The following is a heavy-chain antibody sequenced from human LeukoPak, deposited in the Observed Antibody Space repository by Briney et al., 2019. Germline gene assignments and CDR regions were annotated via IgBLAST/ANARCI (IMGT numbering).Heavy chain of an antibody. J-gene: IGHJ4*02. CDR1: GFTFSSYA. CDR2: LSGSGGST. Sequence: GGSLRLSCAASGFTFSSYAMSWVRQAPGKGLEWVSALSGSGGSTYYADSVKGRFTISRDNSKNTLYLQMNSLRAEETAVYYCARGGSYYYDTSAYFAYWGQGTLVTVSS. V-gene: IGHV3-23*01. CDR3: ARGGSYYYDTSAYFAY. D-gene: IGHD3-22*01.